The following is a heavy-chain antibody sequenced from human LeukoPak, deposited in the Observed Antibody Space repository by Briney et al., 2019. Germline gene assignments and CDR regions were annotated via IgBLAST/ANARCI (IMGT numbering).Heavy chain of an antibody. CDR1: GFTFSSYG. CDR3: AKWDTYYDSSGYYFY. CDR2: ISGSGGST. D-gene: IGHD3-22*01. J-gene: IGHJ4*02. Sequence: GGSLRLSCAASGFTFSSYGMSWVRQAPGKGLEWVSAISGSGGSTYYADSVEGRFTISRDNSKNTLYLQMNSLRAEDTAVYYCAKWDTYYDSSGYYFYWGQGTLVTVSS. V-gene: IGHV3-23*01.